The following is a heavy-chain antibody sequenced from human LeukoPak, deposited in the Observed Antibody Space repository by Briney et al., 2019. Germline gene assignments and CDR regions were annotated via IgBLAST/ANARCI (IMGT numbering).Heavy chain of an antibody. V-gene: IGHV5-51*01. CDR1: GYSFTGYW. D-gene: IGHD2-8*01. Sequence: GESLKISCKGSGYSFTGYWIGWVRQMPGKGLEWMGIIYPGDSDTRYSPSFQGQVTISADKSISTAYLQWSSLKASDTAMYYCASTRGDCTNGVCYYYYGMDVWGQGTTVTVSS. CDR3: ASTRGDCTNGVCYYYYGMDV. CDR2: IYPGDSDT. J-gene: IGHJ6*02.